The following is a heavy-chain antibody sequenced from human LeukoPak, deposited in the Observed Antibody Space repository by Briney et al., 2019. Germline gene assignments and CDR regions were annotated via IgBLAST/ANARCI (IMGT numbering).Heavy chain of an antibody. V-gene: IGHV3-21*06. CDR2: ISSSGSYI. D-gene: IGHD2-15*01. CDR1: GFTFSSCS. J-gene: IGHJ4*02. CDR3: ARDREPYCTGGTCYSTGDY. Sequence: GGSLRLSCAVSGFTFSSCSMNWVRQAPGKGLEWVSSISSSGSYIYYADSVKGRFTISRDNAKNSLYPQMNSLRAEDTAVYYCARDREPYCTGGTCYSTGDYWGQGTLVTVSS.